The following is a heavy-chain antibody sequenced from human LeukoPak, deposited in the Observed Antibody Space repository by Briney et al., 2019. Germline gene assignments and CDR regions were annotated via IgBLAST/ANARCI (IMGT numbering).Heavy chain of an antibody. V-gene: IGHV1-3*01. CDR3: ARGTTANNWFDP. CDR1: GYTFTSYA. D-gene: IGHD4-17*01. Sequence: ASVKVSCKASGYTFTSYAMHWVRQAPGQRLEWMGWINAGNGNTKYSQKFQGRVTITRDTSASTAYMELSSLRSEDTAVYYCARGTTANNWFDPWGQGTLVTVSS. J-gene: IGHJ5*02. CDR2: INAGNGNT.